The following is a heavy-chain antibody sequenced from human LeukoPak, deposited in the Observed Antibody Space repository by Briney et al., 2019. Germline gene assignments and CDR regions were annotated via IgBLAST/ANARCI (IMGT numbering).Heavy chain of an antibody. V-gene: IGHV4-31*03. CDR3: ASYGSGSYRFDP. J-gene: IGHJ5*02. CDR1: GGSISSGNYY. CDR2: IHHSGST. Sequence: SETLSLTCTVSGGSISSGNYYWSWIRQHPGKGLEWIGYIHHSGSTYYNPSLKSRVIIPVDTSKNQFSLKLNSVTAADTAVYYCASYGSGSYRFDPWGQGTLVTVSS. D-gene: IGHD3-10*01.